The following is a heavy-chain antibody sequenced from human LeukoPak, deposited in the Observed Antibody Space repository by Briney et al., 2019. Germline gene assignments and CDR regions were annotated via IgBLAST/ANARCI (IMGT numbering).Heavy chain of an antibody. Sequence: PSETLSLTCTVSGYSISSGYYWGWIRQPPGKGLEWIGSIYHSGSTHYNPSLKSRVTISVDTSKNQFSLKLSSVTAADTAVYYCARRTTIFGVVTKYYFDYWGQGTLVTVSS. V-gene: IGHV4-38-2*02. CDR2: IYHSGST. CDR1: GYSISSGYY. J-gene: IGHJ4*02. CDR3: ARRTTIFGVVTKYYFDY. D-gene: IGHD3-3*01.